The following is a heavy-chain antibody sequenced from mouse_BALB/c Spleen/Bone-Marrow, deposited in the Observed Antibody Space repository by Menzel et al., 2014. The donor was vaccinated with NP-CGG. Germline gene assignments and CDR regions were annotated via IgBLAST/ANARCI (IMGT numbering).Heavy chain of an antibody. CDR2: IYHSGSYT. V-gene: IGHV1-69*02. J-gene: IGHJ4*01. CDR3: TRGSSYVGYAMDY. CDR1: GYTFTNNW. D-gene: IGHD1-1*01. Sequence: QVQLQQSGAELVRPGASVKLSCKASGYTFTNNWINWVKQRPGQGLEWIGNIYHSGSYTNYNQKFKDKATLTVDKSSSTAYMQLSSPTSEDSAVYYCTRGSSYVGYAMDYWGQGTSVTVSS.